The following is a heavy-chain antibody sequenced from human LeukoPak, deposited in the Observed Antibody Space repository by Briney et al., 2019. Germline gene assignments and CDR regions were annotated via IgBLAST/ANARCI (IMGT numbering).Heavy chain of an antibody. CDR2: IYYSGST. D-gene: IGHD3-22*01. J-gene: IGHJ4*02. V-gene: IGHV4-59*08. CDR3: ARLWDYYDSSGYSGLFDY. Sequence: PSETLSLTCTVSGGSISSYYWSWIRQPPGKGLEWIGYIYYSGSTNYNPSLKSRVTKSVDTSKNQFSLKLSSVTAADTAVYYCARLWDYYDSSGYSGLFDYWGQGTLVTVSS. CDR1: GGSISSYY.